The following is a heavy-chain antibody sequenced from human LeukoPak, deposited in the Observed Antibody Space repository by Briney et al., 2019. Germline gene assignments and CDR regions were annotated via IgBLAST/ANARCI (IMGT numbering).Heavy chain of an antibody. CDR3: ARAPYNFGVVIVPYYFDY. D-gene: IGHD3-3*01. CDR1: GGSISSYY. Sequence: TSETLSLTCTVSGGSISSYYWSWIRQPPGKGLEWIGYIYYSGSTNYNPSLKSRVAISVDTSKNQFSLKLSSVTAADTAVYYCARAPYNFGVVIVPYYFDYWGQGTLVTVSS. V-gene: IGHV4-59*01. CDR2: IYYSGST. J-gene: IGHJ4*02.